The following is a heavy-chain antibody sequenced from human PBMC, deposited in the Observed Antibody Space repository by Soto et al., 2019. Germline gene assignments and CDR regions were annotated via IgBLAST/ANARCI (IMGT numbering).Heavy chain of an antibody. V-gene: IGHV4-61*01. CDR2: IYYSGST. D-gene: IGHD3-16*01. J-gene: IGHJ6*02. CDR1: GGSVSSGSYY. Sequence: SETLSLTCTVSGGSVSSGSYYWSWIRQPPGKGLEWIGYIYYSGSTNYNPSLKSRVTISVDTSKNQFSLKLSSVTAADTAVYYCACPRLGYYYYGMDVWGQGTTVTVSS. CDR3: ACPRLGYYYYGMDV.